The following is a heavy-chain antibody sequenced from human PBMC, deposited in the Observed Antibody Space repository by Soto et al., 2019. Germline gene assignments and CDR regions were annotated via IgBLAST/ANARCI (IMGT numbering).Heavy chain of an antibody. J-gene: IGHJ3*02. CDR3: VKDQIPDYSNPAYAFDI. CDR1: GFTFSSYA. CDR2: ISSNGGST. Sequence: GGSLRLSCAASGFTFSSYAMNWVRQAPGKGLEYVSAISSNGGSTYYADSVKGRFTISRDNSKNTLYLQMSSLRAEDTAVYYCVKDQIPDYSNPAYAFDIWGQGTMVTVSS. D-gene: IGHD4-4*01. V-gene: IGHV3-64D*08.